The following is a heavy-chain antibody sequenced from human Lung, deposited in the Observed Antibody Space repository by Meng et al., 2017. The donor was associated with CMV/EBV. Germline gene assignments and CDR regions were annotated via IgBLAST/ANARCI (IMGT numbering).Heavy chain of an antibody. CDR3: AKVYTSTNWGYYYGMDV. J-gene: IGHJ6*02. Sequence: ESLKISXAASGFSFSSYAMNWVRQAPGRGLEWVSLIYSGGSDTYYVDSVKGRFTISRDDSKNTLYLQMHSLAADDTAIYYCAKVYTSTNWGYYYGMDVWGQGTTVTVSS. CDR2: IYSGGSDT. CDR1: GFSFSSYA. D-gene: IGHD2-2*01. V-gene: IGHV3-23*03.